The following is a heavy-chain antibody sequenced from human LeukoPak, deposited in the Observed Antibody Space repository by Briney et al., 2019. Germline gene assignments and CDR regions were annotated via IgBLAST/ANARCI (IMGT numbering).Heavy chain of an antibody. CDR1: GGSIRSSSYY. D-gene: IGHD6-19*01. CDR2: IYYSGSP. J-gene: IGHJ4*02. CDR3: ASYSGYNSGWYWAY. Sequence: SETLSLTCTVSGGSIRSSSYYWGWSRQPPGRGLEWIGSIYYSGSPYYNPSLKSRVTISVDTSKNQFSLKLTSVTAADTAVYYCASYSGYNSGWYWAYWGQGTLVTVSS. V-gene: IGHV4-39*01.